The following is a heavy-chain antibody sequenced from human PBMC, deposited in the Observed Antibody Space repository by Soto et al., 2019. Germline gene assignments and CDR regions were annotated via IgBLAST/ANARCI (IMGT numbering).Heavy chain of an antibody. J-gene: IGHJ6*02. CDR1: GFTFSSYA. D-gene: IGHD3-10*01. CDR3: AKVSGGSFFSYYAMDV. CDR2: ISGSGGST. Sequence: GGSLRLSCAASGFTFSSYAMSWVRQAPGKGLEWVSAISGSGGSTYYADSVKGRFTISRDNSKNTLYLQMNSLRAEDTAVYYCAKVSGGSFFSYYAMDVWGQGTTVTVSS. V-gene: IGHV3-23*01.